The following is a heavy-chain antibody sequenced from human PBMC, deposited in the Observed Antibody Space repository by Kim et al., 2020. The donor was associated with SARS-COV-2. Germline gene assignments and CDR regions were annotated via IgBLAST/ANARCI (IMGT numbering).Heavy chain of an antibody. V-gene: IGHV1-18*01. D-gene: IGHD6-6*01. Sequence: AQKLQGRVTMTTDTSTSTAYMELRSLRSDDTAVYYCARESIAAPGVNDYWGQGTLVTVSS. CDR3: ARESIAAPGVNDY. J-gene: IGHJ4*02.